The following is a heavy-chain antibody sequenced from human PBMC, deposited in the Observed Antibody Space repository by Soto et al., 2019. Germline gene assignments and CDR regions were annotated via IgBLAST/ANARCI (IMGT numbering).Heavy chain of an antibody. D-gene: IGHD3-16*01. V-gene: IGHV3-33*01. Sequence: QVQLVESGGGVVQPGRSLRLSCAASGFTFSSYGMHWVRQAPGKGLEWVAVIWYDGSNKYYADSVKGRFTISRDNSKNTLYLQMNSLRAEDTAVYYCARDLRSLAMGDGGSRYFDYWGQGTLVTVSS. CDR3: ARDLRSLAMGDGGSRYFDY. J-gene: IGHJ4*02. CDR2: IWYDGSNK. CDR1: GFTFSSYG.